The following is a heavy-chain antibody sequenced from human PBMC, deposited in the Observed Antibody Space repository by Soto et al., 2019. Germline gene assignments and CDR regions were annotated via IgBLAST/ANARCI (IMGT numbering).Heavy chain of an antibody. CDR3: ARDHEHGSYCDLRY. Sequence: PGGSLRLSCAASGFTFSSYAMSWVRQAPGKGLDWVSVISGSGENTYYADSVKGRFTISRDNSKNTLYLQVDSLRTEDPAVYYCARDHEHGSYCDLRYWAQGTLVTVSS. CDR2: ISGSGENT. J-gene: IGHJ4*02. V-gene: IGHV3-23*01. D-gene: IGHD3-10*01. CDR1: GFTFSSYA.